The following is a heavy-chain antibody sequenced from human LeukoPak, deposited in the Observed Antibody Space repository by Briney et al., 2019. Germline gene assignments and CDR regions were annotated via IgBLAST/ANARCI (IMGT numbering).Heavy chain of an antibody. J-gene: IGHJ4*02. CDR2: IIGGAGST. CDR3: AHGAMYQLDY. D-gene: IGHD2-2*01. Sequence: GGSLRLSCAASGFSFSSHGMSWVRQAPGKGLEWVSGIIGGAGSTYYADSVKGRFTISGDNSKNTLFLQMNSLRAEDAAVYYCAHGAMYQLDYWGQGTLVTVSS. CDR1: GFSFSSHG. V-gene: IGHV3-23*01.